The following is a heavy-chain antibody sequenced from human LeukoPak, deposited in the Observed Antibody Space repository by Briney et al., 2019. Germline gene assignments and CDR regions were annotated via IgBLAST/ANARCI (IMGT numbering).Heavy chain of an antibody. D-gene: IGHD6-19*01. CDR3: ASVRIAVAGACFDY. CDR1: GGSISSYY. J-gene: IGHJ4*02. Sequence: PSETLSLTCTVSGGSISSYYWSWIRQPPGKGLEWIGYIYYSGSTNYNPSLKSRVTISVDTYKNQFSLKLSSVTAADTAVYYCASVRIAVAGACFDYWGQGTLVTVSS. V-gene: IGHV4-59*08. CDR2: IYYSGST.